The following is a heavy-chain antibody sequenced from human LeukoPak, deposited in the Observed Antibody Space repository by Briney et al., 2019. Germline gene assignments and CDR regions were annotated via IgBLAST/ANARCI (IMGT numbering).Heavy chain of an antibody. CDR3: ARDNTYMFDY. D-gene: IGHD2-2*02. J-gene: IGHJ4*02. CDR2: INTDGRTT. V-gene: IGHV3-74*01. CDR1: GFSFSSYW. Sequence: GGSLRLSCAASGFSFSSYWMNWVRQAPGKGLVWVTHINTDGRTTTYADSVKGRFTVARDNAKNTLYLEMNRLRAEDTAVYYCARDNTYMFDYWGQGTQVTVSS.